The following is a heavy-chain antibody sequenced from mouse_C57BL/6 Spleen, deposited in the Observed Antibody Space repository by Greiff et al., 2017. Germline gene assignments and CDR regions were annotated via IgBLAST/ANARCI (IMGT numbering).Heavy chain of an antibody. D-gene: IGHD3-3*01. CDR1: GYAFSSSW. CDR2: IYPGDGDT. CDR3: AMGTGSFAY. V-gene: IGHV1-82*01. Sequence: QVQLQQSGPELVKPGASVKISCKASGYAFSSSWMNWVKQRPGKGLEWIGRIYPGDGDTNYNGKFKGKATLTADKSSSTAYMQLSSLTSEDSAVYFCAMGTGSFAYWGQGTLVTVSA. J-gene: IGHJ3*01.